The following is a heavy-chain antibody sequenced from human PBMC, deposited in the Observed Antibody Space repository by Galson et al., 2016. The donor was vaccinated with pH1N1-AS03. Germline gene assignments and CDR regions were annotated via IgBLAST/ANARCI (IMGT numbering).Heavy chain of an antibody. D-gene: IGHD1-26*01. V-gene: IGHV1-18*04. Sequence: SVKVSCKASGYTFSTYGVSWVRQAPGQGLEWMGWISGYDDDTNYAQNVAGRVTMTTDKSTSTVYVELRSLRSDDTAVYFCASRSKSGTLGAFDIWGPGTLVIVSS. CDR2: ISGYDDDT. CDR3: ASRSKSGTLGAFDI. J-gene: IGHJ3*02. CDR1: GYTFSTYG.